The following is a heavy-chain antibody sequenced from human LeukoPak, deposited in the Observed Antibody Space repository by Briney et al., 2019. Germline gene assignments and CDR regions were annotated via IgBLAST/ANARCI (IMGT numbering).Heavy chain of an antibody. CDR2: MSSSSSYI. J-gene: IGHJ6*02. Sequence: GGSLRLSCAASGFTFSSYSMNWVRQAPGKGLEWVSSMSSSSSYIYYADSVKGRFTISRDNAKNSLYLQMNSLRAEDTAVYYCARDFLLRYFDWTYYGMDVWGQGTTVTVSS. CDR3: ARDFLLRYFDWTYYGMDV. V-gene: IGHV3-21*01. D-gene: IGHD3-9*01. CDR1: GFTFSSYS.